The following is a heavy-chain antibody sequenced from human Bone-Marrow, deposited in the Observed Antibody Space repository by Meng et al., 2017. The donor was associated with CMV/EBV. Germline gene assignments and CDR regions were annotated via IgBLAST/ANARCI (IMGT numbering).Heavy chain of an antibody. CDR2: ISVYNGNT. D-gene: IGHD6-13*01. CDR3: ARDVRFSSSWYGSDY. J-gene: IGHJ4*02. V-gene: IGHV1-18*01. CDR1: GYTFTSYG. Sequence: ASVKVSCKASGYTFTSYGISWVRQAPGQGLEWMGWISVYNGNTNYAQKFQGRVTMTTDTSTTTAYMELRSLRSDDTAVYSCARDVRFSSSWYGSDYWGQGTLVTVSS.